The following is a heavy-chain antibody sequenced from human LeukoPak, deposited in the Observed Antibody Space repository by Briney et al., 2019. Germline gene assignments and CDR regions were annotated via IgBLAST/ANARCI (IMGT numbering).Heavy chain of an antibody. V-gene: IGHV3-23*01. CDR3: ARCGGSDSCYGLFLNS. J-gene: IGHJ4*02. CDR1: GFTFSDHA. CDR2: ISRSGGET. D-gene: IGHD2-15*01. Sequence: GGSLRLSCAASGFTFSDHAVSWVRQAPGKGLEWVSKISRSGGETYYLDSVKGRFTISRDNSKNILFLQMNSLRAADTALYYCARCGGSDSCYGLFLNSWGRGTLVTVSS.